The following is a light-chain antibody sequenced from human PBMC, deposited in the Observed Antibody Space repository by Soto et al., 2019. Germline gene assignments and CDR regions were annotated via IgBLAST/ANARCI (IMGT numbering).Light chain of an antibody. CDR2: LEGSGSY. CDR3: ETWDTNTRV. Sequence: QLVLTQSSSASASLGSSVKLTCTLSSGHSNYIFAWHQQLPGKAPRYLMKLEGSGSYNKGSGVPDRFSGSSSGADRYLTISNLQFEDEAEYYCETWDTNTRVFGGGTKLTVL. J-gene: IGLJ2*01. V-gene: IGLV4-60*02. CDR1: SGHSNYI.